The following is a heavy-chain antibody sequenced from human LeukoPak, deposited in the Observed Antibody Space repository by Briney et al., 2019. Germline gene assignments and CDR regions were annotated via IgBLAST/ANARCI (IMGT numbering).Heavy chain of an antibody. Sequence: SETLSLTCTVSGGSISSYYWSWIRQPPGKGLEWIGYIYYSGSTNYNPSLKSRVTIPVDTSKNQFSLKLSSVTAADTAVYYCAREASGYDFGYYYYYMDVWGKGTTVTISS. CDR1: GGSISSYY. V-gene: IGHV4-59*01. D-gene: IGHD5-12*01. J-gene: IGHJ6*03. CDR2: IYYSGST. CDR3: AREASGYDFGYYYYYMDV.